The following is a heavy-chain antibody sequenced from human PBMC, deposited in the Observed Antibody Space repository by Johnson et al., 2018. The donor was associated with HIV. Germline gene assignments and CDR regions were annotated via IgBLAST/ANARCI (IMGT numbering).Heavy chain of an antibody. CDR3: AKCIWGSSLIDVFDM. V-gene: IGHV3-33*06. D-gene: IGHD3-16*01. J-gene: IGHJ3*02. Sequence: QVQLVESGGGVVRPGGSLRLSCAASGFTFDDYGMSWVRRAPGKGLEWVAGIWYDGSNKYYADSVKGRFSISRDNSKNTLYLQMNSLRAEDTAIYYCAKCIWGSSLIDVFDMWGQGTMVTVSS. CDR2: IWYDGSNK. CDR1: GFTFDDYG.